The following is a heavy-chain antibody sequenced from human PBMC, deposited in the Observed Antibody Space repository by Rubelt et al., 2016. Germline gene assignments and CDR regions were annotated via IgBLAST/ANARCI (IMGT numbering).Heavy chain of an antibody. CDR1: GFSLRTYA. V-gene: IGHV3-23*01. D-gene: IGHD1-1*01. CDR2: IIGPSSST. J-gene: IGHJ4*02. Sequence: LQESGGGLVQPGGSLRLSCAVSGFSLRTYAMAWVRQAPGKGLEWVAAIIGPSSSTYYGDTVEGRFTNSKDNSKNTLYLQMNSLIAEDAALYYCAKDEVFNDGFFAFDRWGQGTLVTVSS. CDR3: AKDEVFNDGFFAFDR.